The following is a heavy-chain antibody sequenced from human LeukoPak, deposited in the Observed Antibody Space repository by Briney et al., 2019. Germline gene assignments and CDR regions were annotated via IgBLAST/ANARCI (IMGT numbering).Heavy chain of an antibody. J-gene: IGHJ4*02. CDR2: IYYSGST. V-gene: IGHV4-59*01. Sequence: ASETLSLTCTVSGGSISCYYWSWIRQPPGKGLEWIGYIYYSGSTNYNPSLNSRVTISVDTSKNPFSLKLSSVTAADTAVYYCASYGSGSYYMGFDYWGQGTLVTVSS. CDR1: GGSISCYY. CDR3: ASYGSGSYYMGFDY. D-gene: IGHD3-10*01.